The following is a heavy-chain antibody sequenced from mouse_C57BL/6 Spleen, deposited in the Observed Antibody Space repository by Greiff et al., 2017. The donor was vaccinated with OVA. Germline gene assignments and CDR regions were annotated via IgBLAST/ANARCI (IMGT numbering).Heavy chain of an antibody. V-gene: IGHV2-4*01. Sequence: VKLVESGPGLVQPSQSLSITCTVSGFSLTSYGVHWVRQPPGKGLEWLGVIWSGGSTDYNAAFISRLSISKDNSKSQVFFKMNSLQADDTAIYYCAKSHGYYDAMDYWGQGTSVTVSA. J-gene: IGHJ4*01. D-gene: IGHD2-2*01. CDR3: AKSHGYYDAMDY. CDR2: IWSGGST. CDR1: GFSLTSYG.